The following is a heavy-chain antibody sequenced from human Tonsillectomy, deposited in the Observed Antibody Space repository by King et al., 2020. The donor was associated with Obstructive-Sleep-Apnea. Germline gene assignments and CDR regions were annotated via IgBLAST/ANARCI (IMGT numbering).Heavy chain of an antibody. CDR2: ITGSGGTT. CDR1: GFTFSSYA. V-gene: IGHV3-23*04. D-gene: IGHD3-16*01. Sequence: VQLVESGGGLVQPGGSLRLSCAASGFTFSSYAMNWVRQAPGKGLEWVSGITGSGGTTYYSDSVKSRFTISRDNSKNTLYLQMNSLRAEDTAVYNCAKEGDLDWHFDLWGRGTLVTVSS. CDR3: AKEGDLDWHFDL. J-gene: IGHJ2*01.